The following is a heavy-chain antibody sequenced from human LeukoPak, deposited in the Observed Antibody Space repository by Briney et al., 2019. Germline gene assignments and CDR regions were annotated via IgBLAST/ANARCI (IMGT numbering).Heavy chain of an antibody. CDR3: ARDGGEESDSWYYFDY. CDR2: ISSSSSYI. V-gene: IGHV3-21*01. D-gene: IGHD6-13*01. CDR1: GFTFSSYS. Sequence: PGGSLRLSCAASGFTFSSYSMNWVRQAPGKGLEWVSSISSSSSYIYYADSVKGRFTISRDNAKNSLYLQMNSLRAEDTAVYYCARDGGEESDSWYYFDYWGQGTLVTVSS. J-gene: IGHJ4*02.